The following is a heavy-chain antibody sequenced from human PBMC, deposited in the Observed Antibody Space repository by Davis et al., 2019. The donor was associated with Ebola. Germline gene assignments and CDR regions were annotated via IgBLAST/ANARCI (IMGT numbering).Heavy chain of an antibody. CDR1: GFTFSSYG. V-gene: IGHV3-33*01. CDR2: VWYDGTNE. Sequence: GESLKISCAASGFTFSSYGMNWVRQAPGKGLEWVALVWYDGTNEDYADSVKGRFTISRENSKNTLYLQMNSLRAEDTAVYYCARRGGGTHPPDQNAFDVWGQGTKVAVSS. CDR3: ARRGGGTHPPDQNAFDV. D-gene: IGHD1-14*01. J-gene: IGHJ3*01.